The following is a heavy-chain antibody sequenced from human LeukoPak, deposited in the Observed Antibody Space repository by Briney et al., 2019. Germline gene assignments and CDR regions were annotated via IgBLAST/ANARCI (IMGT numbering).Heavy chain of an antibody. V-gene: IGHV4-59*01. CDR2: IYYSGST. J-gene: IGHJ6*02. CDR3: ARDYGDYGHYYYYGMDV. CDR1: GGSISSYY. D-gene: IGHD4-17*01. Sequence: SETLPLTCTVSGGSISSYYWSWIRQPPGKGLEGMGYIYYSGSTNYNPSLKSRVTISVDTSKNQFSLKLSSVTAADTAVYYCARDYGDYGHYYYYGMDVWGQGTTVTVSS.